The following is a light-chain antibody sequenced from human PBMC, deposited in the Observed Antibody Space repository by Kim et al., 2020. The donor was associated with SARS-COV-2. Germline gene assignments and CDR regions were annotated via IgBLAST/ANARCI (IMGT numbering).Light chain of an antibody. CDR2: AAA. CDR1: QDISSY. CDR3: QQYYSNPWT. V-gene: IGKV1-8*01. Sequence: ASTGDRVTITCRASQDISSYLAWYQQKPGKAPNLLIYAAATLQSGVPSRFSGSGSGTDFTLTISCLQSEDFATYYCQQYYSNPWTFGQGTKVDIK. J-gene: IGKJ1*01.